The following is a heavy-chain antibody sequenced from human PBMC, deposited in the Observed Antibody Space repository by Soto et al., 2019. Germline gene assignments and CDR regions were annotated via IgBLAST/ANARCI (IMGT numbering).Heavy chain of an antibody. CDR1: GYTFTSYA. D-gene: IGHD6-13*01. J-gene: IGHJ4*02. V-gene: IGHV1-3*01. Sequence: ASVKVSCKASGYTFTSYAMHWVRQAPGQRLEWMGWINAGNGNTKYSQKFQGRVTITRDTSASTAYMELSSLRSEDTAVYYCARESRSWYGSIWDYWGEGTLGTV. CDR2: INAGNGNT. CDR3: ARESRSWYGSIWDY.